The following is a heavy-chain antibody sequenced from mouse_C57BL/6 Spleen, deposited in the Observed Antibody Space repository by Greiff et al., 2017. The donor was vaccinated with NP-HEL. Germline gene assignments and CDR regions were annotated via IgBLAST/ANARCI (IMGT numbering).Heavy chain of an antibody. CDR1: GYTFTSYW. D-gene: IGHD1-3*01. CDR2: IDPSDSYT. V-gene: IGHV1-69*01. J-gene: IGHJ3*01. CDR3: ARSGGTSWFAY. Sequence: QVQLQQPGAELVMPGASVKLSCKASGYTFTSYWMHWVKQRPGQGLEWIGEIDPSDSYTNYNQKFKGKSTLTVDKSSSTAYMQLSNLTSEDSAVYYCARSGGTSWFAYWGQGTLVTVSA.